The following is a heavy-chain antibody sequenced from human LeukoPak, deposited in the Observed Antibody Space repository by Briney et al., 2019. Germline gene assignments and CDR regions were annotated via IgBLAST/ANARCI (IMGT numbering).Heavy chain of an antibody. CDR1: GYTFTSYG. D-gene: IGHD1-26*01. V-gene: IGHV1-18*01. J-gene: IGHJ5*02. CDR2: ISVYNGNT. Sequence: ASVKVSCKASGYTFTSYGISWVRQAPGQGLEWMGWISVYNGNTNYAQKLQGRVTMTTDTSTSTAYMELRSLRSDDTAVYYCVRDLKRSRARWENLGFDPWGQGTLVTVSS. CDR3: VRDLKRSRARWENLGFDP.